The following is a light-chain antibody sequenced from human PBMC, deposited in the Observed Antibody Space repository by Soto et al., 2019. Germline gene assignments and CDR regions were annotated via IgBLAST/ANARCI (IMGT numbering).Light chain of an antibody. CDR1: QRFGSSN. CDR3: QQYGNSPWT. J-gene: IGKJ1*01. V-gene: IGKV3-20*01. CDR2: STS. Sequence: VMTQSPLSLSVTPGEPASISCRASQRFGSSNLAWYQQKSGQAPRLLIYSTSSRATGIPDRFSGSGSGTDITLTISRLEPEDFAVYYCQQYGNSPWTFGQGTKVDIK.